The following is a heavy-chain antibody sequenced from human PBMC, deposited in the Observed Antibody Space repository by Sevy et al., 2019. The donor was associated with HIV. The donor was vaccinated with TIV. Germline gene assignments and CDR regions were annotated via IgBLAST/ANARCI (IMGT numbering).Heavy chain of an antibody. J-gene: IGHJ6*02. D-gene: IGHD4-17*01. Sequence: SETLSLTCTVSGYSISSGYYWGWIRQPPGKGLEWIGSIYHSGSTYYNPSLKGRVTISVDTSKNQFSLKLSSVTAADTAVYYCARVLTTVTYYYYYYGMDVWGQGTTVTVSS. CDR3: ARVLTTVTYYYYYYGMDV. V-gene: IGHV4-38-2*02. CDR2: IYHSGST. CDR1: GYSISSGYY.